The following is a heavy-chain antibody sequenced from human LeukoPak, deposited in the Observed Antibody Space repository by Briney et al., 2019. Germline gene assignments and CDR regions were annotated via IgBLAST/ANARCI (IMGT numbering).Heavy chain of an antibody. CDR2: ISGSGGST. D-gene: IGHD3-22*01. V-gene: IGHV3-23*01. CDR3: AKERVVGYDSSGYPIDY. Sequence: PGGSLRLSCAASGFTFSSYGMHWVRQAPGKGLEWVSAISGSGGSTYYADSVKGRFTISRDNSKNTLYLQMNSLRAEDTAVYYCAKERVVGYDSSGYPIDYWGQGTLVTVSS. J-gene: IGHJ4*02. CDR1: GFTFSSYG.